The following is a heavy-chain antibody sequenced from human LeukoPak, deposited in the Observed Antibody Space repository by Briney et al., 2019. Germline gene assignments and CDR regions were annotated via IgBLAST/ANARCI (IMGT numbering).Heavy chain of an antibody. Sequence: GGSLRLSCAASGFTFSSYAMSWVRQAPGKGLEWVAVISYDGRTKSYADSVKGRFTVFRDNSKNTLYLQMNSLRTEDTAVYYCAELDSDYWGQGTLVTVSS. CDR2: ISYDGRTK. CDR3: AELDSDY. V-gene: IGHV3-30*18. J-gene: IGHJ4*02. CDR1: GFTFSSYA.